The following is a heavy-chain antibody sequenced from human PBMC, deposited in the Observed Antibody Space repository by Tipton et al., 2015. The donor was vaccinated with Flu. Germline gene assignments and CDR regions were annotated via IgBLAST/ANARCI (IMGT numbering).Heavy chain of an antibody. CDR1: GGSISSGGYY. CDR2: IYTSGST. J-gene: IGHJ3*02. CDR3: AREGFDSSGYRAGDAFDI. Sequence: LRLSCTVSGGSISSGGYYWSWIRQPAGKGLEWIGRIYTSGSTNYNPSLKSRVTISVDTSKNQFSLKLSSVTAADTAVYYCAREGFDSSGYRAGDAFDIWGQGTMVTVSS. D-gene: IGHD3-22*01. V-gene: IGHV4-61*02.